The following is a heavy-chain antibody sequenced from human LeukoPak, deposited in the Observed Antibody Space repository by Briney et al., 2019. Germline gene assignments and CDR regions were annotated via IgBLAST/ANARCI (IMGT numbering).Heavy chain of an antibody. CDR2: INPNSGGT. J-gene: IGHJ4*02. V-gene: IGHV1-2*06. CDR1: GYTFTGYY. D-gene: IGHD3-22*01. CDR3: ARGHYYYDSSGYYAY. Sequence: GASVKVSCKASGYTFTGYYMHWVRQAPGQGLEWMGRINPNSGGTNYAQKFQGRVTMTRDTSISTAYMELSRLRSDDTAVYYCARGHYYYDSSGYYAYWGQGTLVTVSS.